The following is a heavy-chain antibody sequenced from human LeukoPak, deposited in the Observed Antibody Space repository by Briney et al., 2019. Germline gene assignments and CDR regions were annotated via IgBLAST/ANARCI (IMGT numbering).Heavy chain of an antibody. J-gene: IGHJ4*02. D-gene: IGHD3-22*01. CDR3: ARDRTISSSGYTLGD. Sequence: GGSLRLSCAASGFTFSSYSMNWVRQAPGKGLEWVPYISSSSTIYYADSVKGRFTISRDNAKNSLYLQMNSLRAEDTAVYYCARDRTISSSGYTLGDWGQGTLVTVSS. V-gene: IGHV3-48*04. CDR1: GFTFSSYS. CDR2: ISSSSTI.